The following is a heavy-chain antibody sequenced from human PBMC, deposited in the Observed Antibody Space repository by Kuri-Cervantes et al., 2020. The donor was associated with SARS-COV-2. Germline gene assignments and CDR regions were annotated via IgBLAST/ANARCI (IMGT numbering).Heavy chain of an antibody. CDR3: ARHLWSDGMDV. J-gene: IGHJ6*02. CDR2: FYTSGST. V-gene: IGHV4-61*02. Sequence: LRLSCTVSGGSISSGSYYWSWIRQPAGKGLEWIGRFYTSGSTFYNPSLKSRVTISVDTSKNQFSLKLSSVTAADTAVYYCARHLWSDGMDVWGQGTTVTVSS. D-gene: IGHD2-8*02. CDR1: GGSISSGSYY.